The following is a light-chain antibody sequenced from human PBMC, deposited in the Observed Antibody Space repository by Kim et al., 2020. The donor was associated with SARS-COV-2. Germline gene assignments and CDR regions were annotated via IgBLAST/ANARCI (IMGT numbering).Light chain of an antibody. CDR3: QSYDSSLSVV. CDR2: GNS. Sequence: QSVLTQSPSVSGAPGQRVTISCTGSSSNIGAGSDVHWYRQLPGTAPKLLIYGNSNRPSGVPDRFSGSKSGTSASLAITGLQAEDEADYYCQSYDSSLSVVFGGGTQLTVL. V-gene: IGLV1-40*01. J-gene: IGLJ2*01. CDR1: SSNIGAGSD.